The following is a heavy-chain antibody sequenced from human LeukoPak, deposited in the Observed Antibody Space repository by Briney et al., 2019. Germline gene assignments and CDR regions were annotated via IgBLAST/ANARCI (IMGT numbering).Heavy chain of an antibody. V-gene: IGHV1-46*01. D-gene: IGHD2-21*02. J-gene: IGHJ4*02. Sequence: ASVKVSCKASGYILSSYYMHWVRQAPGQGLEWMGIINPSGGSTDYAQKFQGRVTMTRDKSTSTVYMELNSLRSEDTALYYRARTYCGGDCNNRYFDYWGQGTLVTVSS. CDR3: ARTYCGGDCNNRYFDY. CDR1: GYILSSYY. CDR2: INPSGGST.